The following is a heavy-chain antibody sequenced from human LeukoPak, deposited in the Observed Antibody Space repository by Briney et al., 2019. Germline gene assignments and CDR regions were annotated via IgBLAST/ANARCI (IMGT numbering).Heavy chain of an antibody. D-gene: IGHD2-15*01. Sequence: PSETLSLTCTVSGGSMSSYYWSWIRQPPGKGLEWIGYIHYSGTTNYNTSLKSRVTMSVDTSKNQFSLKLSSVTAADTAVYYCARVSCSGGSCSQGYYYGMDVWGQGTTVTVSS. V-gene: IGHV4-59*12. CDR1: GGSMSSYY. CDR2: IHYSGTT. CDR3: ARVSCSGGSCSQGYYYGMDV. J-gene: IGHJ6*02.